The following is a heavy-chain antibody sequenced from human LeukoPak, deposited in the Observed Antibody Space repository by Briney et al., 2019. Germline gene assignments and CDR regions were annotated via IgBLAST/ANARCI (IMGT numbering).Heavy chain of an antibody. Sequence: PGGSLRLSCAASGFTFSSYGMHRVRQAPGKGLEWVAVISYDGSNKYYADSVKGRFTISRDNSKNTLYLQMNSLRAEDTAVYYCAKDVAAAGIGFDYWGQGTLVTVSS. J-gene: IGHJ4*02. D-gene: IGHD6-13*01. CDR1: GFTFSSYG. CDR2: ISYDGSNK. V-gene: IGHV3-30*18. CDR3: AKDVAAAGIGFDY.